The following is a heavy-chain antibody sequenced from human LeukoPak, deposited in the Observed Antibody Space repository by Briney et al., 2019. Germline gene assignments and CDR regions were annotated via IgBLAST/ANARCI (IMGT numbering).Heavy chain of an antibody. CDR2: INPNSGGT. CDR3: ARGEYDSSGYQLFDY. V-gene: IGHV1-2*02. Sequence: ASVKVSCKASGYTFTGYYMHWVRQAPGQGLEWMGWINPNSGGTNYAQKFQGRVTMTRDTFISTAYMELSSLRSEDTAVYYCARGEYDSSGYQLFDYWGQGTLVTVSS. J-gene: IGHJ4*02. D-gene: IGHD3-22*01. CDR1: GYTFTGYY.